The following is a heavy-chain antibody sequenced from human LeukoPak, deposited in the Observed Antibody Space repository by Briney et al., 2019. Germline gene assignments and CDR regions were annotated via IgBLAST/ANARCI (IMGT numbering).Heavy chain of an antibody. Sequence: GGSLRLSCAASGFTFSSYGMSWVRQAPGKGLEWVSAISGSGGSTYYADSVKGRFTISRDNSKNTLYPQMNSLRAEDTAVYYCAKDLRSLSTADYWGQGTLVTVSS. CDR3: AKDLRSLSTADY. CDR2: ISGSGGST. V-gene: IGHV3-23*01. D-gene: IGHD3-16*02. J-gene: IGHJ4*02. CDR1: GFTFSSYG.